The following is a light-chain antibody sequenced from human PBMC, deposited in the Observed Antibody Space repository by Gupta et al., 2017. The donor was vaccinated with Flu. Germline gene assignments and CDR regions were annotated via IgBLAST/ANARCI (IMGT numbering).Light chain of an antibody. CDR2: ATS. CDR1: QSVSSIF. V-gene: IGKV3-20*01. CDR3: HHNGNSPST. Sequence: EIVLTQSPGTLSLSPRERATLSCRASQSVSSIFFGWYQQQPCQAHRLVMHATSSMATGIPHTFSGSRSRPYFTLPVRRPAPEDFAVYYCHHNGNSPSTFGQGPTVAIK. J-gene: IGKJ1*01.